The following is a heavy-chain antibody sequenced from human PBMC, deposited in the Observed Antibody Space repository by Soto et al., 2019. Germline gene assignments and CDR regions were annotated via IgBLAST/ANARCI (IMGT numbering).Heavy chain of an antibody. CDR1: GFTFSSYW. CDR3: ARDAANIVVVPAAIRYYYYYMDV. Sequence: EVQLVESGGGLVQPGGSLRLSCAASGFTFSSYWMSWVRQAPGKGLEWVANIKQDGSEKYYVDSVKGRFTISRDNAKNSLYLQMNRLRAEDTAVYYCARDAANIVVVPAAIRYYYYYMDVWGKGTTVTVSS. CDR2: IKQDGSEK. D-gene: IGHD2-2*01. J-gene: IGHJ6*03. V-gene: IGHV3-7*01.